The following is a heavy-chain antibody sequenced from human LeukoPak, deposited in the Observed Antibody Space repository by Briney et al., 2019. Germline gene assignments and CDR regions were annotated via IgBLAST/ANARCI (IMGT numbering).Heavy chain of an antibody. CDR1: GASISSDY. Sequence: SETLSLTCSVSGASISSDYWSWIRQPPGKGLEWIGNIYSSETTKYNPSLRSRATISGDTSKNQFSLKLSSVTAADTAVYYYYYMDVWGKGTTVTVSS. CDR2: IYSSETT. V-gene: IGHV4-4*09. CDR3: YYMDV. J-gene: IGHJ6*03.